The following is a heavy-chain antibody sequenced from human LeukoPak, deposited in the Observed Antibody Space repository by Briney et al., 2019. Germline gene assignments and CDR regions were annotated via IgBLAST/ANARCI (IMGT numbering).Heavy chain of an antibody. J-gene: IGHJ4*02. CDR2: ISSSGSTI. V-gene: IGHV3-11*01. CDR3: TTDPLQYFDY. Sequence: PGGSLRLSCAASGFTFSDYYMSWIRQAPGKGLEWVSYISSSGSTIYYADSVKGRFTISRDNAKNSLYLQMNSLKTEDTAVYYCTTDPLQYFDYWGQGTLVTVSS. D-gene: IGHD4-11*01. CDR1: GFTFSDYY.